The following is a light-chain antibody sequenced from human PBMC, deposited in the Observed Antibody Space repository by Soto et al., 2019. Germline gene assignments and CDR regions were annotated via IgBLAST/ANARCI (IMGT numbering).Light chain of an antibody. CDR3: QQRSNWPGT. V-gene: IGKV3-11*01. CDR1: QSVSSY. CDR2: DAS. J-gene: IGKJ5*01. Sequence: EIVLTQSPATLSLSPGERATLSCRASQSVSSYLAWYQQKPGQAPRLLIYDASNRATGIPARFSGSGSGTDFTLTISSLKPEDFTVYYCQQRSNWPGTFGQGTRLDIK.